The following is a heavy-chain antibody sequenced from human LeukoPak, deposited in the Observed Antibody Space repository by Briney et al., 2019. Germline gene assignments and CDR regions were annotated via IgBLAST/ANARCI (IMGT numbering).Heavy chain of an antibody. V-gene: IGHV4-34*01. Sequence: SETLSLTCAVYSESFSTYYWNWIRQPPGKGLEWIGEINHSGSTTYNPSLKSRVTISVDTSKNQFSLKLSSVTAADTAVYYCAREEGYDILTGYTTEGHFDYWGQGTLVTVSS. CDR1: SESFSTYY. CDR2: INHSGST. CDR3: AREEGYDILTGYTTEGHFDY. D-gene: IGHD3-9*01. J-gene: IGHJ4*02.